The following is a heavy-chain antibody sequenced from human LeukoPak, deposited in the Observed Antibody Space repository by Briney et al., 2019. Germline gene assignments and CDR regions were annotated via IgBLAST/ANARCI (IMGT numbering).Heavy chain of an antibody. CDR3: ARRQLDYYYGMDV. Sequence: GGSLRLSCAASGFTFGSYSMNWVRQAPGKGLEWVSSISSSSSYIYYADSVKGRFTISRDNAKNSLYLQMNSLRAEDTAVYYCARRQLDYYYGMDVWGQGTTVTVSS. CDR1: GFTFGSYS. V-gene: IGHV3-21*01. CDR2: ISSSSSYI. D-gene: IGHD6-13*01. J-gene: IGHJ6*02.